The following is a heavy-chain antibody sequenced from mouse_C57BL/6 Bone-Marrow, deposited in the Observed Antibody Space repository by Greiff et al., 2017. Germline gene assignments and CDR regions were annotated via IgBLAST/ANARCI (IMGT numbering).Heavy chain of an antibody. D-gene: IGHD1-1*01. V-gene: IGHV1-15*01. CDR3: TRTYCYGSSYYFDV. Sequence: QVQLQQSGAELVRPGASVTLSCKASGYTFTDYEMHWVKQTPVHGLEWIGAIDPETGGTAYNQKFKGKAILTADKSSSTAYMELRSLTSKDSAVYYCTRTYCYGSSYYFDVWGTGTTVTVSS. CDR1: GYTFTDYE. CDR2: IDPETGGT. J-gene: IGHJ1*03.